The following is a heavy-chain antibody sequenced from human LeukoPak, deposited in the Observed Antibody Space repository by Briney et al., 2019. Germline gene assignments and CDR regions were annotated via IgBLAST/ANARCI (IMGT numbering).Heavy chain of an antibody. Sequence: KAGGSLRLSCAASGFTFSSYSMNWVRQAPGKGLEWVSSISGSSSYIYYADSVKGRFTISRHNAKNSLYLQMNSLRAEDTAVYYCARVSAGVIGMKDVFDIWGQGTMVTVSS. CDR2: ISGSSSYI. J-gene: IGHJ3*02. CDR3: ARVSAGVIGMKDVFDI. D-gene: IGHD3-16*02. V-gene: IGHV3-21*01. CDR1: GFTFSSYS.